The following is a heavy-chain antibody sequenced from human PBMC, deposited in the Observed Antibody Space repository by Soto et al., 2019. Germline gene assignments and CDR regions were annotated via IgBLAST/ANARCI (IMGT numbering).Heavy chain of an antibody. CDR3: ARDTGDGTFDF. Sequence: ASVKVSCKASGGTFSNYAVSWVRQAPGQGLEWMGWINAGYGNTKSSQKFQDRVTISRDTSASTAYMELTSLRSEDTAVYYCARDTGDGTFDFWGQGTLVTVSS. J-gene: IGHJ4*02. CDR2: INAGYGNT. V-gene: IGHV1-3*01. CDR1: GGTFSNYA. D-gene: IGHD7-27*01.